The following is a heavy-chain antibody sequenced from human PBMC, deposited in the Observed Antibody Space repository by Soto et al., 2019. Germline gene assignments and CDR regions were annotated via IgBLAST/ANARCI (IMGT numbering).Heavy chain of an antibody. J-gene: IGHJ5*02. CDR3: ARGHHTTIFGVVILTRWFDP. V-gene: IGHV4-34*01. CDR1: GGSFSGYY. CDR2: INHSGST. Sequence: SETLSLTCAVYGGSFSGYYWSWIRQPPWKGLEWIGEINHSGSTNYNPSLKSRVTISVDTSKNQFSLKLSSVTAADTAVYYCARGHHTTIFGVVILTRWFDPWGQGTLVTVSS. D-gene: IGHD3-3*01.